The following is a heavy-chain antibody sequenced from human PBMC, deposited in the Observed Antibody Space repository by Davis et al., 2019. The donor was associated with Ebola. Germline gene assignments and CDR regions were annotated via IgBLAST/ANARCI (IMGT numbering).Heavy chain of an antibody. V-gene: IGHV3-23*01. Sequence: PGGSLRLSCAASGFTFSSYAMSWVRQAPGKGLEWVSAISGSGGSTYYADSVKGRFTISRDNSKNTLYLQMNSLRAEDTAVYYCAKHPGEIVVVPTNIDYWGQGTLVTVSS. CDR1: GFTFSSYA. CDR3: AKHPGEIVVVPTNIDY. CDR2: ISGSGGST. D-gene: IGHD3-22*01. J-gene: IGHJ4*02.